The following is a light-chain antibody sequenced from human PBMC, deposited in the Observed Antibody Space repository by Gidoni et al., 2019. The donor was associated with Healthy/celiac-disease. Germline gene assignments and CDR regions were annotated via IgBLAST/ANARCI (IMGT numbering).Light chain of an antibody. CDR1: SSDVGGYNY. Sequence: QSALTQPASVSASPGQSITISCTGTSSDVGGYNYVSWYPQHPGKAPKLMIYDVSTRPAGVSNLFSGAKSGNTASLTISGLQAEDEADYYCSSYTSSSTAVFGGGTQLTV. CDR3: SSYTSSSTAV. V-gene: IGLV2-14*01. J-gene: IGLJ7*01. CDR2: DVS.